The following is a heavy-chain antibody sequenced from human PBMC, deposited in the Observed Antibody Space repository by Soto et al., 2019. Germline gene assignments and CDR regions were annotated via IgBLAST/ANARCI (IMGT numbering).Heavy chain of an antibody. V-gene: IGHV4-34*01. CDR1: GGSFSGYI. D-gene: IGHD1-26*01. J-gene: IGHJ4*02. CDR3: AIGLITGSSSSGGWYYFDH. CDR2: INDSGST. Sequence: PSETLSLTCAVHGGSFSGYIWTWIRQPPGRGLQWIGQINDSGSTYYNPSLKSRVIISMHTSNDQFSLELTSVTAADTAMYYCAIGLITGSSSSGGWYYFDHWGQGTQVT.